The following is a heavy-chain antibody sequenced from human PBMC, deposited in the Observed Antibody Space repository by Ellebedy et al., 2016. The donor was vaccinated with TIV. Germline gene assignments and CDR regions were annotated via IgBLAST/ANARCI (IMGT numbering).Heavy chain of an antibody. V-gene: IGHV5-51*01. D-gene: IGHD2-15*01. Sequence: GESLKISCKGSGYRFSNYWIGWVRQMPGKGLEWMGVIYPGDSDTRYSPSFQGQVTISADKSISTAYLQWSSLKASDTAMYYCARVGEVAATPCSYWGQGTLVTVSS. CDR1: GYRFSNYW. CDR3: ARVGEVAATPCSY. CDR2: IYPGDSDT. J-gene: IGHJ4*02.